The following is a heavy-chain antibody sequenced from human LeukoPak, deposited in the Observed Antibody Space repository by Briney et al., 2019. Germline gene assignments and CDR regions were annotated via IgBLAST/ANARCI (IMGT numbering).Heavy chain of an antibody. CDR2: IYHSGST. CDR3: ARRGGNGDFDY. D-gene: IGHD4-23*01. J-gene: IGHJ4*02. Sequence: SETLSLTCTVSGGSISSGDYYWSWIRQPPGKGLEWIGSIYHSGSTYYNPSLKSRVTISVDTSKNQFSLKLSSVTAADTAVYYCARRGGNGDFDYWGQGTLVTVSS. V-gene: IGHV4-39*07. CDR1: GGSISSGDYY.